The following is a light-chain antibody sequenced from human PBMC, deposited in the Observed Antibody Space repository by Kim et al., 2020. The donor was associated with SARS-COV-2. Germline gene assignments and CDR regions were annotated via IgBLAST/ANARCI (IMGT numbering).Light chain of an antibody. V-gene: IGKV1-5*01. J-gene: IGKJ2*01. Sequence: LSAPVGDRVTINCRASQDINSWLAWYQQKPGKAPKLLIYDASYLESGVPSRFSGSRSGTEFTLTINSLQPDDFAVYYCQQYNHYSTFGQGTKLEI. CDR2: DAS. CDR3: QQYNHYST. CDR1: QDINSW.